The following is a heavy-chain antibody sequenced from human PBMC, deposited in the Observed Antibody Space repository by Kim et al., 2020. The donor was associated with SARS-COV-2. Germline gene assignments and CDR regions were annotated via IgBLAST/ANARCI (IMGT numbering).Heavy chain of an antibody. D-gene: IGHD2-2*01. J-gene: IGHJ6*02. CDR3: ATHCSSTSCQYYYYYGMDV. CDR1: GYTLTELS. Sequence: ASVKVSCKVSGYTLTELSMHWVRQAPGKGLEWMGGFDPEDGETIYAQKFQGRVTMTEDTSTDTAYMELSSLRSEDTAVYYCATHCSSTSCQYYYYYGMDVWGQGTTVTGS. V-gene: IGHV1-24*01. CDR2: FDPEDGET.